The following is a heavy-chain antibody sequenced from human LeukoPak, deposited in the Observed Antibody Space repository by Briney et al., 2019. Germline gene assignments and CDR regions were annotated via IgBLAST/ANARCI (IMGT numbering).Heavy chain of an antibody. J-gene: IGHJ4*02. Sequence: AGGSLRLSCAASGFTFSSYAMTWVRQAPRKGLEGVSTISGSGGSTYYADSVKGRFTIARANSKNTLYLQTNSLRADHTVVYDCARGATTLYTFDFRREATLVTVSS. CDR1: GFTFSSYA. D-gene: IGHD1-26*01. CDR3: ARGATTLYTFDF. CDR2: ISGSGGST. V-gene: IGHV3-23*01.